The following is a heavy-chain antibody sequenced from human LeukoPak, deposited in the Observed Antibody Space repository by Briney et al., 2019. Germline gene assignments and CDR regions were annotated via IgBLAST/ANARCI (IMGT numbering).Heavy chain of an antibody. V-gene: IGHV4-38-2*02. CDR1: GYSISSGYY. Sequence: SETLSLTCTVSGYSISSGYYWGWIRQPPGKGLEWIGSIYHSGSTYYNPSLKSRLTVSVDPSKNQFSLKLSSVTAADTAVYYCARPLRVGETLPYYFWGQGTLVTVSS. CDR3: ARPLRVGETLPYYF. J-gene: IGHJ4*01. CDR2: IYHSGST. D-gene: IGHD2/OR15-2a*01.